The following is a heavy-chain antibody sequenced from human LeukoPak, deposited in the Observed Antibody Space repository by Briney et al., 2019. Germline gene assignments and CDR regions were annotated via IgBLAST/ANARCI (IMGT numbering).Heavy chain of an antibody. V-gene: IGHV4-30-4*01. CDR2: IYYSGST. J-gene: IGHJ3*02. CDR3: ARSHPILDATGAFDI. D-gene: IGHD1-14*01. CDR1: GGSISSGDYY. Sequence: SQTLSLTCTVSGGSISSGDYYWSWIRQPPGKGLEWIGYIYYSGSTYYNPSLKSRVTISVDTSKNQFSLKLSSVTAADTAVYYCARSHPILDATGAFDIWGQGTMVTVSS.